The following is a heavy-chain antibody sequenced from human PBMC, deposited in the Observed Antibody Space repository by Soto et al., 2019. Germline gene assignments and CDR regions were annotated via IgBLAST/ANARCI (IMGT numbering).Heavy chain of an antibody. CDR2: ISYDGSNK. V-gene: IGHV3-30*18. J-gene: IGHJ6*02. Sequence: QVQLVESGGGVVQPGRSLRLSCAPSGFIFSIYGMHWVRQAPGKGLEWVAAISYDGSNKYYVDSVKGRFTISRDNSKNTLSLQMNSLRAEDTAVYYCAKDGRDPDYYYCMDVWGQGTTVTVSS. CDR3: AKDGRDPDYYYCMDV. CDR1: GFIFSIYG.